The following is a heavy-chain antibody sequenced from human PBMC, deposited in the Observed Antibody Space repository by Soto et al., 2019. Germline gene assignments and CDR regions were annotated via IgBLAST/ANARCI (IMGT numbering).Heavy chain of an antibody. V-gene: IGHV5-51*01. J-gene: IGHJ3*02. Sequence: GVSQRISWRGSGYRFTSYGSGLVRPMPGKGLEWMGIIYPGDSDTRYSPSCQGKVTTPXDNSISTAYLQWSSRKASDTAMYYCXRLRSSSPGVWDAFDIWGQGTMVTVSS. CDR1: GYRFTSYG. CDR3: XRLRSSSPGVWDAFDI. D-gene: IGHD6-6*01. CDR2: IYPGDSDT.